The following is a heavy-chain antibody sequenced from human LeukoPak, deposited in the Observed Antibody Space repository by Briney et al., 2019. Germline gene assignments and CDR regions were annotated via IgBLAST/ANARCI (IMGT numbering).Heavy chain of an antibody. Sequence: PGGSLRLSCAASGFTFSSYWMHWVRQAPGKGLEWVSYISSSGSTIYYADSVKGRFTISRDNAKNSLYLQMNSLRAEDTAVYYCARGGWELLGDFFDYWGQGTLVTVSS. V-gene: IGHV3-48*04. CDR3: ARGGWELLGDFFDY. J-gene: IGHJ4*02. CDR1: GFTFSSYW. D-gene: IGHD1-26*01. CDR2: ISSSGSTI.